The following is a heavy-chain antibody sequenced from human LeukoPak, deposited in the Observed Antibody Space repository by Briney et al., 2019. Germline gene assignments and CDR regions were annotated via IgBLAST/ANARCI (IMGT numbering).Heavy chain of an antibody. Sequence: GGSLRLSCAASGFIFSSYTMNWVRQAPGKGLEWVSSFTSMSRTIYYADSVKGRFTISRDDAKKSLYLQMNSLRVEDTAIYYCARQSSGIAATDKIDYWGQGTLVTVSS. V-gene: IGHV3-21*01. CDR2: FTSMSRTI. J-gene: IGHJ4*02. CDR1: GFIFSSYT. D-gene: IGHD6-13*01. CDR3: ARQSSGIAATDKIDY.